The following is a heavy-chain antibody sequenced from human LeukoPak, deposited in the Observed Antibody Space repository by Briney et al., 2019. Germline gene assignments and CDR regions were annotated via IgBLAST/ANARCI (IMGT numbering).Heavy chain of an antibody. V-gene: IGHV1-18*01. D-gene: IGHD6-6*01. Sequence: ASVKVSCKASGYTFTSYGISWVRQAPGQGLEWMGWISAYNGNTNYAQKLQGRVTMTTDTSTSTAYMELRSLRSDDTAVYYCARGVYSSFPGDYYYYYMDVWGKGTTVTVSS. CDR3: ARGVYSSFPGDYYYYYMDV. CDR2: ISAYNGNT. CDR1: GYTFTSYG. J-gene: IGHJ6*03.